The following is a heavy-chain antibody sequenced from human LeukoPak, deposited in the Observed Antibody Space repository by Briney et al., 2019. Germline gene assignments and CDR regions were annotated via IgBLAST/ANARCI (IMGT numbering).Heavy chain of an antibody. CDR1: GGTFSSYA. CDR3: ASSYGDYVNFDY. CDR2: IIPIFGTA. D-gene: IGHD4-17*01. J-gene: IGHJ4*02. V-gene: IGHV1-69*05. Sequence: GSSVKVSCKASGGTFSSYAISWVRQAPGQGLEWMGGIIPIFGTANYAQKFQGRVTITTDESTSTAYMELSSLRSEDTAVYYCASSYGDYVNFDYWGQGPLVTVSS.